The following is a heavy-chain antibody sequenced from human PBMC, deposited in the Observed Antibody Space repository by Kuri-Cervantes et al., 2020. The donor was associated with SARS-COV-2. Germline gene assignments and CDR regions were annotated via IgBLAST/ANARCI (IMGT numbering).Heavy chain of an antibody. CDR3: VCDTNRVKVY. Sequence: GESLKISCAVSGFTFRSYWMSWVRQAPGKGLEYVANINQDGSATYYVDSVKCRFTISRDNTESSLYLQMNSLRAEDTAVYYCVCDTNRVKVYWGQGTLVTVSS. CDR1: GFTFRSYW. CDR2: INQDGSAT. J-gene: IGHJ4*02. D-gene: IGHD5-18*01. V-gene: IGHV3-7*02.